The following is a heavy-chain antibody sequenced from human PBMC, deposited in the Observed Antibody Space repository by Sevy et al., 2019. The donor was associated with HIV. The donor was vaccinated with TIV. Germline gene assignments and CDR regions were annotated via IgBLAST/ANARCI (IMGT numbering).Heavy chain of an antibody. D-gene: IGHD1-26*01. CDR3: VKGGVTWELLAY. J-gene: IGHJ4*02. V-gene: IGHV3-30*18. CDR2: ISYAGGSK. Sequence: GGSLRLSCAASGFIFSSYGMHWVRQAPGKGLEWVTIISYAGGSKYYADSVKGRLTISRDNSENILYLQMNCLRTDDTAVYYCVKGGVTWELLAYWGQGTLVTVSA. CDR1: GFIFSSYG.